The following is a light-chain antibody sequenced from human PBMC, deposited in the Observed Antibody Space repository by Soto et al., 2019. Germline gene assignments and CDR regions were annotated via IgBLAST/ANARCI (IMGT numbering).Light chain of an antibody. Sequence: QSALTQPASVSGSPGQSITISCTGTSSDVGGYNYVSWYQQHPGKAPKLMIYDVSNRPSGVSNRFSGSKSGNTASLTISGLQAEDEADYYCSSYTSSERVFGTGTKLTV. CDR3: SSYTSSERV. J-gene: IGLJ1*01. V-gene: IGLV2-14*01. CDR2: DVS. CDR1: SSDVGGYNY.